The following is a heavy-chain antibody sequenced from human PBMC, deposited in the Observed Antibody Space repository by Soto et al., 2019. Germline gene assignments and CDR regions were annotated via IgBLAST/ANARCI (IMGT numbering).Heavy chain of an antibody. Sequence: GASVKVSCKASGYTFTSYGISWVRQAPGQGLEWMGWISAYNGNTNYAQKLQGRVTMTTDTSTSTAYMELRSLRSDDTAVYYCARAPRPTYDFWSGYSEPDWFDPWGQGTLVTVSS. D-gene: IGHD3-3*01. CDR1: GYTFTSYG. CDR2: ISAYNGNT. J-gene: IGHJ5*02. CDR3: ARAPRPTYDFWSGYSEPDWFDP. V-gene: IGHV1-18*01.